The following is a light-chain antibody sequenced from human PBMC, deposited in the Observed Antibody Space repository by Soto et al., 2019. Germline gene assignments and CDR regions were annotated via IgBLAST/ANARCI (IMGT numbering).Light chain of an antibody. J-gene: IGKJ4*01. V-gene: IGKV3-20*01. CDR1: QSVPSDY. Sequence: EIVLTQSPRTLSLSPGERATLSCRASQSVPSDYLAWYQQRPGQAPRLLMYGTSHRATGIPDRFTGSGSGTDFTLTISRLEPEDFAVYHCQQYGSSPSTFGGGTKVEMK. CDR3: QQYGSSPST. CDR2: GTS.